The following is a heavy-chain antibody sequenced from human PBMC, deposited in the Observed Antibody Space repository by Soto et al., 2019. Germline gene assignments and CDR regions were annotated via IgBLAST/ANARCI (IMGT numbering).Heavy chain of an antibody. CDR3: ARGTYYSDSSGYYYWRYFDY. Sequence: PSETQSLTYTVAGGSISSHYWSCIRQPPGKGLEWIGYIYYSGSTNYNPSLKSRVTISVDTSKNQFSLKLSSVTAADTAVYYCARGTYYSDSSGYYYWRYFDYWGQGTLVTVSS. CDR1: GGSISSHY. V-gene: IGHV4-59*11. J-gene: IGHJ4*02. CDR2: IYYSGST. D-gene: IGHD3-22*01.